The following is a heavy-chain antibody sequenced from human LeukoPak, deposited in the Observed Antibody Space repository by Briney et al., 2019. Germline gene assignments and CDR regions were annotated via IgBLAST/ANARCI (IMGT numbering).Heavy chain of an antibody. J-gene: IGHJ5*02. V-gene: IGHV5-51*01. Sequence: GESLKISCKGSGYTFTTYWIAWVRQMPGKGVEWMGIIYPGDSETRNSPSFQGQVTISADKSINTAYLQWSSLKASDTAMYYCARYYCSGGSCYSADYNWFDPWGQGTLVTVSS. CDR3: ARYYCSGGSCYSADYNWFDP. CDR1: GYTFTTYW. CDR2: IYPGDSET. D-gene: IGHD2-15*01.